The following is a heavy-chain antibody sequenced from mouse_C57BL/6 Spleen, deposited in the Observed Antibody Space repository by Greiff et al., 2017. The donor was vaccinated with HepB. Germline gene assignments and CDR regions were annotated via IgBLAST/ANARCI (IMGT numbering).Heavy chain of an antibody. CDR2: IYPRSGNT. Sequence: QVQLQQSGAELARPGASVKLSCKASGYTFTSYGISWVKQRTGQGLEWIGEIYPRSGNTYYNEKFKGKATLTADKSSSTAYMELRSLTSEDSAVYFCARGDGKKFAYWGQGTLVTVSA. CDR3: ARGDGKKFAY. J-gene: IGHJ3*01. D-gene: IGHD2-1*01. CDR1: GYTFTSYG. V-gene: IGHV1-81*01.